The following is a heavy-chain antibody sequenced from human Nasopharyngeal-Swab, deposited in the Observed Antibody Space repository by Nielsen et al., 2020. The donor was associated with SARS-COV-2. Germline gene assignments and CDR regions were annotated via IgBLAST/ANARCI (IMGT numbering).Heavy chain of an antibody. Sequence: GESLKISCAASGFTFSSLWMSWVRQVPGKGLEWVADIKPDGSEKVYVDSVKGRFTISRDNAKHSMSLQMNSLRVEDTAVYYCARDWSRAFDVWGQGTMVTVSS. CDR2: IKPDGSEK. CDR1: GFTFSSLW. J-gene: IGHJ3*01. V-gene: IGHV3-7*01. CDR3: ARDWSRAFDV.